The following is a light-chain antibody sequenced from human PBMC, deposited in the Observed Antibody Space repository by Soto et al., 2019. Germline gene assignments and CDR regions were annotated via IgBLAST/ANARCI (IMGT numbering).Light chain of an antibody. CDR2: SAP. CDR3: QQFGSSSYT. V-gene: IGKV3-20*01. Sequence: DIVVTQSPGALSLSPGDRATLSCWASQSVSSSYLAWYQQKPGQAPRLLIYSAPSRATGIPDRFSGSGSGTDFTLTISRLEPEDFAVYYCQQFGSSSYTFGQGTKLEIK. J-gene: IGKJ2*01. CDR1: QSVSSSY.